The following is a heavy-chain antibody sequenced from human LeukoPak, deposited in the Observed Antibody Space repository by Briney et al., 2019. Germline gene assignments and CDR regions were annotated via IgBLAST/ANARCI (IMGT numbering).Heavy chain of an antibody. J-gene: IGHJ4*02. CDR2: ISSSGSTI. D-gene: IGHD6-13*01. V-gene: IGHV3-11*01. Sequence: GGSLRLSCAASGFTFSDYYMIWIRQAPGKGLEWVSYISSSGSTIYYADSVKGRFTISRDNAKNSLYLQMNSLRAEDTAVYYCARRAAAHTYFDYWGQGTLVTVSS. CDR3: ARRAAAHTYFDY. CDR1: GFTFSDYY.